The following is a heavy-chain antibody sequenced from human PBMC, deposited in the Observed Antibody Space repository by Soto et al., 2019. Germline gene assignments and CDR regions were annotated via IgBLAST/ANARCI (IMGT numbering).Heavy chain of an antibody. V-gene: IGHV2-70*01. CDR2: IDWDDDK. D-gene: IGHD1-26*01. CDR3: ARQDSGSYYTGAFDI. J-gene: IGHJ3*02. CDR1: GFSLSTSGMC. Sequence: SGPTLVNPTQTLTLTCTFSGFSLSTSGMCVSWIRQPPGKALEWLALIDWDDDKYHSTSLKTRLTISKDTSKNQVVLTMTNMDPVDTATYYCARQDSGSYYTGAFDIWGQGTMVTVSS.